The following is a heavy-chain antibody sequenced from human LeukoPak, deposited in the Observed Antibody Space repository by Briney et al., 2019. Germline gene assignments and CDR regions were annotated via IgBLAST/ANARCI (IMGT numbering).Heavy chain of an antibody. CDR3: ARDIGEGAVAGEIDY. CDR2: ISSSSSYI. V-gene: IGHV3-21*01. Sequence: GGSLRLSCAASGFTFSSYSMNWVRQAPGRGLEWVSSISSSSSYIYYADSVKGRFTISRDNAKNSLYLQMNSLRAEDTAVYYCARDIGEGAVAGEIDYWGQGTLVTVSS. CDR1: GFTFSSYS. J-gene: IGHJ4*02. D-gene: IGHD6-19*01.